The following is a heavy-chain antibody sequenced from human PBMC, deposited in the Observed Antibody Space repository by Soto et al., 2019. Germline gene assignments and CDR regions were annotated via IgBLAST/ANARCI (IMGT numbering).Heavy chain of an antibody. J-gene: IGHJ4*02. Sequence: QVQLVESGGGLVGPGGSLTVSWAVSGTTVSDYAMSWVRQAPGKGLEFVSYINSGGNIISYADSVRGRFTISRDNARNSLSLQMSSLRVDDTAVYYCASWACNGHDCYFDYWCQGSLVTVSS. D-gene: IGHD5-12*01. CDR1: GTTVSDYA. V-gene: IGHV3-11*01. CDR3: ASWACNGHDCYFDY. CDR2: INSGGNII.